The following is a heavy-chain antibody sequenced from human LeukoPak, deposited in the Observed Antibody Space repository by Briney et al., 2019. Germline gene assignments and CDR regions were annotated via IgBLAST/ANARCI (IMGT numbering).Heavy chain of an antibody. Sequence: SQTLSLTCTVSGGSISSGSYYWSWIRQPAGKGLEWIGRIYTSGSTNYNPSLKSRVTISVDTSKNQFSLKLSSVTAADTAVYYCARARIAAEGSDFDYWGQGTLVTVSS. CDR2: IYTSGST. D-gene: IGHD6-13*01. CDR1: GGSISSGSYY. V-gene: IGHV4-61*02. J-gene: IGHJ4*02. CDR3: ARARIAAEGSDFDY.